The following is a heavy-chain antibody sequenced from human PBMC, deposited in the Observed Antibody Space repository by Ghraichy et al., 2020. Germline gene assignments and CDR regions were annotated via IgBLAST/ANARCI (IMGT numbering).Heavy chain of an antibody. V-gene: IGHV3-21*01. D-gene: IGHD6-6*01. CDR3: ARVGSSSARAPTDGMDV. J-gene: IGHJ6*02. CDR1: GFTFSSYS. Sequence: GESLNISCAASGFTFSSYSMNWVRQAPGKGLEWVSSISSSSSYIYYTDSVKGRFTISRDNAKNSLYLQMNSLRAEDTAVYYCARVGSSSARAPTDGMDVWGQGTTVTVSS. CDR2: ISSSSSYI.